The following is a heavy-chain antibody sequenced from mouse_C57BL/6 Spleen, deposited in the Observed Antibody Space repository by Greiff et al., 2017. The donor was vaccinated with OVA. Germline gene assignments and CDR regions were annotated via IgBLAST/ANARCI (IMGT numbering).Heavy chain of an antibody. CDR1: GFTFTDYY. D-gene: IGHD2-4*01. V-gene: IGHV7-3*01. Sequence: EVMLVESGGGLVQPGGSLSLSCAASGFTFTDYYMSWVRQPPGKALEWLGFIRNKANGYTTEYSASVKGRFTISRDNSQSILYLQMNALRAEDSATYYCARSDYDRGLAYWGQGTLVTVSA. CDR2: IRNKANGYTT. CDR3: ARSDYDRGLAY. J-gene: IGHJ3*01.